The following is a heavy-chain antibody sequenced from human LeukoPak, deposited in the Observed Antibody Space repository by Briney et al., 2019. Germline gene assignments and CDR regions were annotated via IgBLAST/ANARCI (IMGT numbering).Heavy chain of an antibody. CDR2: INPNSGGT. D-gene: IGHD5-12*01. CDR3: ASYSGSGYEWGGGLFGYYYYYMDV. Sequence: ASVKVSCKASGYTFTGYYMHWVRQAPGQGLEWMGWINPNSGGTNYAQKFQGRVTMTRDTSISTAYMELSRLRSDDTAVYYCASYSGSGYEWGGGLFGYYYYYMDVWGKGTTVTISS. V-gene: IGHV1-2*02. CDR1: GYTFTGYY. J-gene: IGHJ6*03.